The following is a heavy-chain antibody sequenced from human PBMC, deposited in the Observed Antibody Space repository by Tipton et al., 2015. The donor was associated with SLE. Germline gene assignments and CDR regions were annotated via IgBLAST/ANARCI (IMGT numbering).Heavy chain of an antibody. J-gene: IGHJ3*02. Sequence: QSGAEVKKPGASVKVSCRASGYIFTSYGISWVRQAPGQGLDWVGWISPYSGYTDYGRNFKGRVTMTTDTSTNTAYLDLRSLRPDDTAVYYCARPMITMSPLAAFDIWGQGTLVTVSS. D-gene: IGHD3-10*02. V-gene: IGHV1-18*01. CDR2: ISPYSGYT. CDR3: ARPMITMSPLAAFDI. CDR1: GYIFTSYG.